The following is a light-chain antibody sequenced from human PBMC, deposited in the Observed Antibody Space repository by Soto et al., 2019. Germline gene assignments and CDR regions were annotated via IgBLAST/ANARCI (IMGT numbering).Light chain of an antibody. J-gene: IGKJ3*01. CDR1: QSVASNH. CDR2: GAS. CDR3: HYYNRSPIFT. Sequence: EVVLTQSPGTLSLSVGERATLSCRASQSVASNHLAWYQQKPGQAPRLLIYGASTRAAGIPDRFSGSGSGTDFSLTISRLEPADFGVFFCHYYNRSPIFTFGPGTTVDMK. V-gene: IGKV3-20*01.